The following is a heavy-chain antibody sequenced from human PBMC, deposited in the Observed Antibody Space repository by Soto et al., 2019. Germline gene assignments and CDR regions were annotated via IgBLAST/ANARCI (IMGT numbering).Heavy chain of an antibody. Sequence: EVQLVESGGGLVHPGGSLRLSFAASGFTFSSYSMNWVRQAPGMGLEWVSYISSSSSTIYYADSVKGRFTISRDNAKNSLYLQMNSLRAEDTAVYYCARDLGSSWYPEYFQHWGQGTLVTVSS. CDR2: ISSSSSTI. V-gene: IGHV3-48*01. CDR1: GFTFSSYS. CDR3: ARDLGSSWYPEYFQH. J-gene: IGHJ1*01. D-gene: IGHD6-13*01.